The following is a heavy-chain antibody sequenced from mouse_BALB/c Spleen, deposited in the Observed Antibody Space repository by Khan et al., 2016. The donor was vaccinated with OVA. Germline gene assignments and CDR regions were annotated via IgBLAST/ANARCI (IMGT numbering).Heavy chain of an antibody. J-gene: IGHJ2*01. Sequence: EVKLLESGPGLVKPSQSLSLTCTVTGYSITSVYAWNWIRQFPGNKLEWMGYISYSGGTSYNPSLKSRISITRDTSKNQFFLQLNSVTTEDTATYYCARGNYYGYYFDYWGQGTPLTVSS. D-gene: IGHD1-1*01. CDR3: ARGNYYGYYFDY. CDR1: GYSITSVYA. CDR2: ISYSGGT. V-gene: IGHV3-2*02.